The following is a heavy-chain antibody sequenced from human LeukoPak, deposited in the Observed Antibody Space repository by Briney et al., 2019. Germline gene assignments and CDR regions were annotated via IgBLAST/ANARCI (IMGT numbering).Heavy chain of an antibody. CDR3: AREPLTGYYGFDY. V-gene: IGHV3-53*01. CDR1: GFIFRSHT. D-gene: IGHD3-9*01. CDR2: IYSGGLT. Sequence: PGGSLRLSCAASGFIFRSHTMNWVRQGPGKGLEWVSVIYSGGLTYYADSVKGRFTISRDTSRNTLYLQMNSLRAEDTAVYYCAREPLTGYYGFDYWGQGTLVTVSS. J-gene: IGHJ4*02.